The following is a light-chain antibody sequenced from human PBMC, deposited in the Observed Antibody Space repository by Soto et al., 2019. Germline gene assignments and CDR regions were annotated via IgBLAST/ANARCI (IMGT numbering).Light chain of an antibody. CDR2: GAS. Sequence: EIVMTQSPATLSVSPGERATLSCRASQSVSSNLAWYQQTPGQAPRLLIYGASTRATGIPARFSGSGSGTDFTLTISRLEPEDFAVYYCQQYGSSPPMTFGQGTRLEIK. V-gene: IGKV3-15*01. CDR3: QQYGSSPPMT. CDR1: QSVSSN. J-gene: IGKJ5*01.